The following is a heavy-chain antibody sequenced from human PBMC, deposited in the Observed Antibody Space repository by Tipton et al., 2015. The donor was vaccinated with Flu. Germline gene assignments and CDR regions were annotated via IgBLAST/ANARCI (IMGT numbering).Heavy chain of an antibody. CDR2: VKNDGTET. Sequence: SGFIFSGFGMHWVRQAPDRGLEWVALVKNDGTETYYADSVKGRFTISRDNSKDMLYLQMNSLRAEDTAVFYCAKSGGFDSWNQGALVIVSS. CDR3: AKSGGFDS. V-gene: IGHV3-30*02. D-gene: IGHD1-26*01. CDR1: GFIFSGFG. J-gene: IGHJ4*02.